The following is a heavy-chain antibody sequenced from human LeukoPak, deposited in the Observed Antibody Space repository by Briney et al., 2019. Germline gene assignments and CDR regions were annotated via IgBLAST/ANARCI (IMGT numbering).Heavy chain of an antibody. CDR3: ARCYGGGCNMDS. CDR2: ISFDGRSP. V-gene: IGHV3-33*05. CDR1: GFTFSSFG. J-gene: IGHJ4*02. D-gene: IGHD4/OR15-4a*01. Sequence: GRSLRLSCVASGFTFSSFGMHWVRQAPGKCLEWAALISFDGRSPYYADSVRGRFTISRDNSKDTVYLQMNSLRAEDTALYHCARCYGGGCNMDSWGQGTLVTVSS.